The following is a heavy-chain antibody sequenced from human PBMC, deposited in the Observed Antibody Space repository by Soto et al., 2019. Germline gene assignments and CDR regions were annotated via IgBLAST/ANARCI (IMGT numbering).Heavy chain of an antibody. CDR3: ARDQRITIFGVFYYYGMDV. Sequence: SITGARCGGSMSSGDYSWCQKRKTPGKGLEWIGYIYYSGSTYYNPSLKSRVTISVDTSKNQFSLKLSSVTAADTAVYYCARDQRITIFGVFYYYGMDVWGQGTTVPVSS. CDR1: GGSMSSGDYS. CDR2: IYYSGST. J-gene: IGHJ6*02. V-gene: IGHV4-30-4*01. D-gene: IGHD3-3*01.